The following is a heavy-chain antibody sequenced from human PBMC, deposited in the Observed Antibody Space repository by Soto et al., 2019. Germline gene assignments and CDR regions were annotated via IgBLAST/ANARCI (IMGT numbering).Heavy chain of an antibody. CDR2: IIPMFNIT. Sequence: QVLLVQSGAEVKNPVSSVKVSCKASGGTFISYVYNWVRQAPGQGLEWMGGIIPMFNITNYAQKFQGRITITADESTTTVYMELRSLRSEDTAVYYCARWPTVSRPTYGMVVWGQGTTVTVSS. CDR3: ARWPTVSRPTYGMVV. J-gene: IGHJ6*02. D-gene: IGHD2-2*01. V-gene: IGHV1-69*01. CDR1: GGTFISYV.